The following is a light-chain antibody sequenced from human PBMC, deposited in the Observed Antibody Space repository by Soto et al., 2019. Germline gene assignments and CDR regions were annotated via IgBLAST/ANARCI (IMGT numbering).Light chain of an antibody. CDR2: GAS. J-gene: IGKJ1*01. CDR3: QHYNDLPLT. Sequence: EKVMTQSPATLSVSPGERVTLSCRASQSVVTNLAWYQQKPGQAPRLLISGASTRATGIPDRFIGSGSGTEFTLTITSLQSEDFAVYYCQHYNDLPLTFGQGTKVKIK. CDR1: QSVVTN. V-gene: IGKV3-15*01.